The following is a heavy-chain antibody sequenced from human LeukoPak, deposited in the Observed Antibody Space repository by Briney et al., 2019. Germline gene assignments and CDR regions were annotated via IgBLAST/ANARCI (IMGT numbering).Heavy chain of an antibody. J-gene: IGHJ4*02. D-gene: IGHD1-14*01. V-gene: IGHV3-23*01. CDR2: ITGNGANT. Sequence: PGGSLRLSCAASGFTFSSYGMSWVRQAPGKGLEWVSAITGNGANTFYADSVKGRFTISRDNAKNSLYLQMNSLRAEDTAVYYCARVRYNYWGQGTLVTVSS. CDR1: GFTFSSYG. CDR3: ARVRYNY.